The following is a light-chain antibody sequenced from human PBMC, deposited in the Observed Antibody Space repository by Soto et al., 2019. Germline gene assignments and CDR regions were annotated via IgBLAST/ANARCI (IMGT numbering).Light chain of an antibody. CDR3: QQYGSSPPVT. J-gene: IGKJ5*01. Sequence: ESVLTQSPGTLSWSPGERATLSCRASQSVSSSYLAWYQQKPGQAPRLLIYGTSDRATGIPDRFSGSGSGTDFTLTISRLEPEDFAVYYCQQYGSSPPVTFGQGTRLEIK. CDR2: GTS. CDR1: QSVSSSY. V-gene: IGKV3-20*01.